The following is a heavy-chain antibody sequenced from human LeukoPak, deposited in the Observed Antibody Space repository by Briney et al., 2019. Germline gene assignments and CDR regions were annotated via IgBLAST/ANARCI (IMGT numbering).Heavy chain of an antibody. CDR3: ALNLPLDYYDSSGSPWGY. V-gene: IGHV1-69*13. CDR1: GYTFTSYG. CDR2: IIPIFGTA. J-gene: IGHJ4*02. Sequence: ASVKVSCKASGYTFTSYGISWVRQAPGQGLEWMGGIIPIFGTANYAQKFQGRVTITADESTSTAYMELSSLRSEDTAVYYCALNLPLDYYDSSGSPWGYWGQGTLVTVSS. D-gene: IGHD3-22*01.